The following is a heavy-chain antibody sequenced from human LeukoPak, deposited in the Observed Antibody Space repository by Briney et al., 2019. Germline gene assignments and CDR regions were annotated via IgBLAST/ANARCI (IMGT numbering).Heavy chain of an antibody. J-gene: IGHJ4*02. CDR3: ARGGGVTYYDSTGYLWYFDY. V-gene: IGHV4-59*01. CDR2: IYYSGST. CDR1: GFTFSDYY. Sequence: GSLRLSCAASGFTFSDYYMSWIRQPPGKGLEWIGYIYYSGSTKFNPSLKSRVTISVDTSKNQFSLKLSSVTAADTAVYYCARGGGVTYYDSTGYLWYFDYWGQGTLVTVSS. D-gene: IGHD3-22*01.